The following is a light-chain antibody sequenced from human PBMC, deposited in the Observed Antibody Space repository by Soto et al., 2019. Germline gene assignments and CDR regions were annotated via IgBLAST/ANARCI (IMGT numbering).Light chain of an antibody. J-gene: IGKJ4*01. Sequence: DIQMTQSPSSLSAFVGDTVTITCRASQDISNFLAWYQQKPGKVPKLLIYAASTLQSGVPSRFSGSGSGTDFTLTISSRQPEDVATYYCQKCKIAPFTFGGGTKVEMK. CDR2: AAS. CDR3: QKCKIAPFT. V-gene: IGKV1-27*01. CDR1: QDISNF.